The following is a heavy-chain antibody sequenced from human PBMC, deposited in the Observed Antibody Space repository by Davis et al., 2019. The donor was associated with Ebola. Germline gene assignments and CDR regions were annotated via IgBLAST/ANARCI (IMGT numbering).Heavy chain of an antibody. J-gene: IGHJ6*02. CDR2: INPNSGGT. D-gene: IGHD5-18*01. V-gene: IGHV1-2*06. Sequence: ASVKVSCKASGYTFTAYYMHWVRQAPGQGLEWMGRINPNSGGTNYAQKFQGRVTMTRDTSISTAYMELSRLRSDDTAVYYCARALELWLRGSYYYYGMDVWGQGTTVTVSS. CDR3: ARALELWLRGSYYYYGMDV. CDR1: GYTFTAYY.